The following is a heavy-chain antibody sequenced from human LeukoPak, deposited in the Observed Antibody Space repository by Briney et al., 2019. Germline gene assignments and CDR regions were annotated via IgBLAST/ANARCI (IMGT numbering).Heavy chain of an antibody. CDR1: GFTFSSFG. Sequence: PGGSLRLSCAASGFTFSSFGMHWVRQAPGKGLEWVAVIWYDGSNKYYADFVKGRFTISRDNSKNTLYLQRDNLRAEDTAVYYCAADRGYSYDWKQPFCFWGEGTLVTVSS. CDR3: AADRGYSYDWKQPFCF. D-gene: IGHD5-18*01. J-gene: IGHJ4*02. CDR2: IWYDGSNK. V-gene: IGHV3-33*03.